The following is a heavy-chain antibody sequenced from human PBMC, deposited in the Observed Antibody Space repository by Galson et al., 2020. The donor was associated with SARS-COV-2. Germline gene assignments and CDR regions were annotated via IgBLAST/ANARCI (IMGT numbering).Heavy chain of an antibody. CDR2: ISSSGSTI. D-gene: IGHD3-22*01. Sequence: GGSLRLSCAASGFTFSDYYMSWIRQAPGQGLEWVSYISSSGSTIYYADSVKGRFTISRDNAKNSLYLQMNSLRAEDTAVYYCARSSLRYYDSSGSRGYWGQGTLVTVSS. V-gene: IGHV3-11*04. CDR3: ARSSLRYYDSSGSRGY. CDR1: GFTFSDYY. J-gene: IGHJ4*02.